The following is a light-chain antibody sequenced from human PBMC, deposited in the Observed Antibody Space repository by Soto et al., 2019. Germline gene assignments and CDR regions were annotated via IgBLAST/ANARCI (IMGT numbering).Light chain of an antibody. CDR2: WAS. V-gene: IGKV4-1*01. J-gene: IGKJ5*01. CDR3: QQYYSVPIT. CDR1: QSVLFSSTNNNY. Sequence: DILMTQSPDSLAVSLGERSTINCKSSQSVLFSSTNNNYLAWYQQKPGQPPELLIYWASTRESGVPDRFNGSGSGTDFTLTISRLQAEDVAVYYCQQYYSVPITFGQGTRLEIK.